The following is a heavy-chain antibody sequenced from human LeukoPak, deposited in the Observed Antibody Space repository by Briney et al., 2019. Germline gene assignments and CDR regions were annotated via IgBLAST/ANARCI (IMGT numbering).Heavy chain of an antibody. V-gene: IGHV4-31*03. D-gene: IGHD2-2*02. CDR3: ARYCSSTNCYKGGFDP. CDR2: IYYSGST. CDR1: GGSISSGGYY. J-gene: IGHJ5*02. Sequence: PSETLSLTCTVSGGSISSGGYYWSWIRQHPGKGLEWIGYIYYSGSTYSNPSLKSRVTISVDTSKNQFSLNLSSVTAADTAVYYCARYCSSTNCYKGGFDPWGQGTLVTVFS.